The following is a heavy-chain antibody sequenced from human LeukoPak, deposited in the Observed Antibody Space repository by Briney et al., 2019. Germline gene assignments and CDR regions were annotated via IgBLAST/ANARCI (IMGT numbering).Heavy chain of an antibody. Sequence: GGSLRLSCAASGFTFSKYAMTWVRQAPGKGLEVVSSITGTTGGTYYADSVKGCFTISRDNSKNTLYLQMNSLRAEDTAIYYCAKRLIGNSGLYNFDYWGQGALVTVSS. D-gene: IGHD4-23*01. CDR2: ITGTTGGT. CDR1: GFTFSKYA. J-gene: IGHJ4*02. V-gene: IGHV3-23*01. CDR3: AKRLIGNSGLYNFDY.